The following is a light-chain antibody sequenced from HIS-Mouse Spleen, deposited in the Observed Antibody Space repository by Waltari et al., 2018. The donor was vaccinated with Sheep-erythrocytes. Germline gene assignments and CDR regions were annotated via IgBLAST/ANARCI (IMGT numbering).Light chain of an antibody. CDR3: QQYGSSLRT. J-gene: IGKJ1*01. V-gene: IGKV3-20*01. CDR1: QSVSSSY. CDR2: GAS. Sequence: EIVLTQSPGTLSLSPGERATLPCRASQSVSSSYLAWYQQKPGQAPRLLICGASSRATGIPDRFSGSGSGTDFTLTISRLEPEDFAVYYCQQYGSSLRTFGQGTKVEIK.